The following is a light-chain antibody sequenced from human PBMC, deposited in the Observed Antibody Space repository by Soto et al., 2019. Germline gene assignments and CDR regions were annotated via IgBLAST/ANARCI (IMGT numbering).Light chain of an antibody. CDR1: QSISTW. J-gene: IGKJ4*01. V-gene: IGKV1-5*03. Sequence: DIPMTQSPSTLSASVGDRVTITCRASQSISTWLAGYQQKPGKAPKLMIYKASSLESGVPSRFSGSGFGTEFTLTISSLQSYDFATYYCQQYNTFPLTFGGGTTVEIK. CDR2: KAS. CDR3: QQYNTFPLT.